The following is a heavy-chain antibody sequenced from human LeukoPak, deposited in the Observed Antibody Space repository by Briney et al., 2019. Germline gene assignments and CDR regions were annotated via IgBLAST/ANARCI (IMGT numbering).Heavy chain of an antibody. Sequence: PSETLSLTCAVYGGSFSGYYWSWIRQPPGKGLEWIGEINHSGSTNYNPSLKSRVTISVDTSKNQFSLKLSSVTAADTAVYYCARRFGELLPHYFDYWGQGTLVTVSS. CDR1: GGSFSGYY. CDR2: INHSGST. V-gene: IGHV4-34*01. D-gene: IGHD3-10*01. J-gene: IGHJ4*02. CDR3: ARRFGELLPHYFDY.